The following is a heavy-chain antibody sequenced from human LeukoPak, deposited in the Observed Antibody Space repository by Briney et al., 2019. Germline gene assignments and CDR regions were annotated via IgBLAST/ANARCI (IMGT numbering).Heavy chain of an antibody. CDR3: YCRDDLPA. Sequence: GGSLRLSCSASGFTVTHYAMHWVRQAPGKGLEYVSAVAANGRTTYYADSVKGRFTISRDDSKNTLYLHMSSLRPEDTAIYYCYCRDDLPAWGQGTLVTISS. CDR2: VAANGRTT. V-gene: IGHV3-64D*06. D-gene: IGHD5-24*01. J-gene: IGHJ5*02. CDR1: GFTVTHYA.